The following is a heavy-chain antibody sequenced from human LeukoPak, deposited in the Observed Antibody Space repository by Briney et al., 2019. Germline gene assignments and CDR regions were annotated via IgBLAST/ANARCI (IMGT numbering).Heavy chain of an antibody. V-gene: IGHV3-9*01. Sequence: GRSLRLSCAASGFTFDDYAMHWVRQAPGKGLEWVSGISWNSGSIGYADSVKGRFTISRDNAKNSLYLQMNSLRAEDTALYYCAKSRGTASSSWYYFDYWGQGTLVTVSS. CDR3: AKSRGTASSSWYYFDY. D-gene: IGHD6-13*01. CDR2: ISWNSGSI. J-gene: IGHJ4*02. CDR1: GFTFDDYA.